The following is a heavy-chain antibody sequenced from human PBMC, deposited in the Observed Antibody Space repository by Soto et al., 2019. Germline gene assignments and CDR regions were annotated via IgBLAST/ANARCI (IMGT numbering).Heavy chain of an antibody. CDR3: VRGGGGGLFEH. J-gene: IGHJ4*02. CDR1: GFPFNDYY. D-gene: IGHD2-21*01. V-gene: IGHV3-11*06. CDR2: ISPKSTFR. Sequence: QVPLVESGGCLVKPGGSLRLSCATSGFPFNDYYMTWIRQAPGKGLEWLSHISPKSTFRNYADSVKGRFTIYRDNTESSLFLQRNSLGVDDTAVYSCVRGGGGGLFEHWGQGVLVTVSS.